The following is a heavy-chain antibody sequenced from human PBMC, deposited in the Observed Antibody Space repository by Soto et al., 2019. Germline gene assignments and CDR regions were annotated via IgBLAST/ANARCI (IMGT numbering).Heavy chain of an antibody. J-gene: IGHJ5*01. CDR1: GGSFSSDA. Sequence: SVKVSCKASGGSFSSDAITWVRQAPGQGLEWIGEIIPMFDTTNYAPEFRGRVTITADTATTTVYMEVNRLTPDDTAVYYCARGYLTTGTTIVGVITTPPWFDPWGQGTLVTVSS. CDR3: ARGYLTTGTTIVGVITTPPWFDP. D-gene: IGHD3-3*01. CDR2: IIPMFDTT. V-gene: IGHV1-69*06.